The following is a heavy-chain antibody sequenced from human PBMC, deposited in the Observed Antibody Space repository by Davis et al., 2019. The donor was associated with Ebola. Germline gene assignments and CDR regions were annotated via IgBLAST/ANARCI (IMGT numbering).Heavy chain of an antibody. V-gene: IGHV1-2*06. J-gene: IGHJ4*02. CDR3: ARGHNFGFEF. CDR2: IISNSGGT. Sequence: ASVKVSCKASGYTFTGYKMHWVRQAPGQGLEWMGRIISNSGGTNYAQKFQGRVTVTRDTSISTAYMELSSLRSDDTAVYYCARGHNFGFEFWGQGALVTVSS. CDR1: GYTFTGYK. D-gene: IGHD1-1*01.